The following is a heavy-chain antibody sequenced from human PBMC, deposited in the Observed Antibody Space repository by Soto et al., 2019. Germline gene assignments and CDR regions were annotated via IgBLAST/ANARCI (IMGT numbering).Heavy chain of an antibody. CDR3: ARDEAVAGSNWFDP. CDR2: ISAYNGNT. Sequence: ASVEVCCKDSGYTFTSYGISWVRQANGQGLEWMGWISAYNGNTNYAQKLQGRVTMTTDTSTSTAYMELRSLRSDDTAVYYCARDEAVAGSNWFDPWGQGTLVTVSS. D-gene: IGHD6-19*01. V-gene: IGHV1-18*01. CDR1: GYTFTSYG. J-gene: IGHJ5*02.